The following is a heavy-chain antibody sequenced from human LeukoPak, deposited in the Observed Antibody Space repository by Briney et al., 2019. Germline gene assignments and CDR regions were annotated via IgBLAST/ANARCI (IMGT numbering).Heavy chain of an antibody. D-gene: IGHD2-2*01. CDR3: ASEYCSSTSCSAPGYCGMDV. CDR2: IYSGGST. Sequence: GSLRLSCAASGFTVSSNYMSWVRQAPGKGLEWVSVIYSGGSTYYADSVKGRFTISRDNSKNTLYLQMNSLRAEDTAVYYCASEYCSSTSCSAPGYCGMDVWGQGTTVTVSS. CDR1: GFTVSSNY. V-gene: IGHV3-53*01. J-gene: IGHJ6*02.